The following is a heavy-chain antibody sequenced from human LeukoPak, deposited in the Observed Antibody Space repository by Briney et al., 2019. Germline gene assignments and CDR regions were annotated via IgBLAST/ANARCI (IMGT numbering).Heavy chain of an antibody. D-gene: IGHD6-19*01. J-gene: IGHJ4*02. CDR2: ISGSGGST. Sequence: PGGSRSLSCAASGFTFSSYAMSWVRQAQGKGLEWVSAISGSGGSTYYADSVKGRFTISRDNSKNTLYLQMNSLRAKDTAVYYCAKDRAVAGPVYDYWGQGTLVTVSS. CDR1: GFTFSSYA. V-gene: IGHV3-23*01. CDR3: AKDRAVAGPVYDY.